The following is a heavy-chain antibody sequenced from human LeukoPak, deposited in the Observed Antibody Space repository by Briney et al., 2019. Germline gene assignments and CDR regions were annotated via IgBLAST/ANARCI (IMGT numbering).Heavy chain of an antibody. CDR1: GFTFSSHA. CDR2: ISIGGGRT. CDR3: ANEIRPNDY. J-gene: IGHJ4*02. Sequence: GGSLRLSCAVSGFTFSSHAMSWVRQAPGKGLEWISAISIGGGRTYYADSVKGRFSISRDNSKNTVYLQMNRLRGDDTAVYYCANEIRPNDYWGQGTLVTVSS. V-gene: IGHV3-23*01. D-gene: IGHD4-17*01.